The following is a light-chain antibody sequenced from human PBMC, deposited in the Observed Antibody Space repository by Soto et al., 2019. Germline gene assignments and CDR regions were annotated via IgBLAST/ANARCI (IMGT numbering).Light chain of an antibody. J-gene: IGKJ1*01. Sequence: IQMTQSPSSLSSSVGYRVTMTFRASQSVSRYLNWYQQKPGKAPKPLIYAASSLQSGVPSRFSGSGSGTDFTLTISSLQPEDFATYYCQQSHNTWTFGQGTKVDI. CDR3: QQSHNTWT. CDR2: AAS. CDR1: QSVSRY. V-gene: IGKV1-39*01.